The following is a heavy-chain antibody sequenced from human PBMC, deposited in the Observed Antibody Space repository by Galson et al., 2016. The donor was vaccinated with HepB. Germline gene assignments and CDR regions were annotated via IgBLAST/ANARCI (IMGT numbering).Heavy chain of an antibody. V-gene: IGHV3-7*04. D-gene: IGHD3-22*01. Sequence: SLRLSCAASGLTFSSFWMTWVRQAPGKGLEWVANINQDGKEKHHLDSVRGRFTISRDNAKNSLYLQINSLRAEDTAVYYCARAYHYTLDYWGQGTLVTVSS. CDR3: ARAYHYTLDY. CDR2: INQDGKEK. J-gene: IGHJ4*02. CDR1: GLTFSSFW.